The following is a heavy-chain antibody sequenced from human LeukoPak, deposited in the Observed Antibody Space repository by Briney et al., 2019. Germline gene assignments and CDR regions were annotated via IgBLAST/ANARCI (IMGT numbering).Heavy chain of an antibody. J-gene: IGHJ4*02. D-gene: IGHD6-19*01. CDR1: GGSFSGYY. Sequence: PSETLSLTCAVYGGSFSGYYWSWIRRPPGKGLEWIVEINHSGSTNYNPSLKSRVTISVDTSKNQFSLKLSSVTAADTAVYYCARAIRGYSSGWYELFYFDYWGQGTLVTVSS. CDR2: INHSGST. V-gene: IGHV4-34*01. CDR3: ARAIRGYSSGWYELFYFDY.